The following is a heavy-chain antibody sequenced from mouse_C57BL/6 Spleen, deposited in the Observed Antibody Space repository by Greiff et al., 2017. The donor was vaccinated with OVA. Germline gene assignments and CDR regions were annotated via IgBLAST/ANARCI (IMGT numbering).Heavy chain of an antibody. Sequence: VQLQESGAELVRPGASVTLSCKASGYTFTDYEMHWVKQTPVHGLEWIGAIDPETGGTDYNQKFKGKAILTADKSSSTAYMELRSLTSEDSAVYYCTRSYGYDPYAMDYWGQGTSVTVSS. CDR1: GYTFTDYE. CDR3: TRSYGYDPYAMDY. V-gene: IGHV1-15*01. D-gene: IGHD2-2*01. J-gene: IGHJ4*01. CDR2: IDPETGGT.